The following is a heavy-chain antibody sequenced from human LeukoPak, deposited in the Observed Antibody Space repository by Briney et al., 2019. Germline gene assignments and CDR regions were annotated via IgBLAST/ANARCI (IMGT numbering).Heavy chain of an antibody. Sequence: GESPKISCKGSGYSFSSYWIAWVRQMPGKGLEWMGNIYPGDSDRRYSPSFQGLVTISADKSVSTAYLQWSSLRASDTAIYYCVVQAALGTSGVWGQGTTVTVSS. V-gene: IGHV5-51*01. CDR2: IYPGDSDR. CDR3: VVQAALGTSGV. D-gene: IGHD3-10*01. J-gene: IGHJ6*02. CDR1: GYSFSSYW.